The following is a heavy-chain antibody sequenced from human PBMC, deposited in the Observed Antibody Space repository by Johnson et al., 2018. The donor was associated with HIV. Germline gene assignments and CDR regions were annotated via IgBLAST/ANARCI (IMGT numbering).Heavy chain of an antibody. D-gene: IGHD5-24*01. CDR1: GFTFGDYG. CDR3: ARFGRGGSHAFDI. J-gene: IGHJ3*02. CDR2: ISWNGGRT. Sequence: MLLVESGGGVVRPGGSLRLSCATSGFTFGDYGVSWIRQVPGKGLEWVSGISWNGGRTVYVDSVKGRFTISRDNAKNSLFLQMNSLRAEDTSWYYCARFGRGGSHAFDIWGQGTMVTVSS. V-gene: IGHV3-20*04.